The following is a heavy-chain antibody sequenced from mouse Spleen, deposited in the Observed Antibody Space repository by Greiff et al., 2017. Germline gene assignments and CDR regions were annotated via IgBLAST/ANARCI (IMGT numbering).Heavy chain of an antibody. CDR3: VRHYYGSSYRDAMDY. J-gene: IGHJ4*01. V-gene: IGHV10-1*01. CDR1: GFSFNTYA. D-gene: IGHD1-1*01. Sequence: EVKLQESGGGLVQPKGSLKLSCAASGFSFNTYAMNWVRQAPGKGLEWVARIRSKSNNYATYYADSVKDRFTISRDDSESMLYPQMNNLKTEDTAMYYCVRHYYGSSYRDAMDYWGQGTSVTVSS. CDR2: IRSKSNNYAT.